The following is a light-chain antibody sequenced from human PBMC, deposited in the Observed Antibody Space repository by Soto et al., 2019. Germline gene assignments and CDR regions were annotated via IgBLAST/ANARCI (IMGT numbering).Light chain of an antibody. CDR1: QSVSSN. Sequence: EIVMTQSPATLSVSPGERATLSCRASQSVSSNLAWYQQKPGQAPRLLIYGASTRATGIPAMFSGSGSGTEFTLTISSLQSEDFAVYCCQQYNNWPPYTFGQGTKLEIK. CDR3: QQYNNWPPYT. CDR2: GAS. V-gene: IGKV3-15*01. J-gene: IGKJ2*01.